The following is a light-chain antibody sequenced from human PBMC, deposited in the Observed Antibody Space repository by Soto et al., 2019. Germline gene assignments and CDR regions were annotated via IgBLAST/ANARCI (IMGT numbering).Light chain of an antibody. J-gene: IGLJ3*02. CDR2: DVT. V-gene: IGLV2-8*01. CDR3: SSYAGSNNWV. Sequence: QSALTQPPSASGSRGQSVAISCTGTSSDVGAFDYVSWYQHHPGKVPKLLIYDVTKRPSGVPDRFSGSKSGNTASLTVSGLQAEDEADYYCSSYAGSNNWVFGGGTKRTVL. CDR1: SSDVGAFDY.